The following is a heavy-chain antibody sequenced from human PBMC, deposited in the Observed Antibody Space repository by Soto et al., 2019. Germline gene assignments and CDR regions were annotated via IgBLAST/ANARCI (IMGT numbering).Heavy chain of an antibody. V-gene: IGHV3-7*01. CDR1: GFTSGNYW. D-gene: IGHD2-2*01. CDR3: ASGQLLKFDVLDV. J-gene: IGHJ3*01. Sequence: EVQLVESGGGLVQPGGSLRLSCAASGFTSGNYWMGWVRQAPGKGLEWVANIKQDGGETYYVDSVRGRFTISRDNAENSLYLQMNSLRVDDTALYYCASGQLLKFDVLDVWGQGTVVTVSS. CDR2: IKQDGGET.